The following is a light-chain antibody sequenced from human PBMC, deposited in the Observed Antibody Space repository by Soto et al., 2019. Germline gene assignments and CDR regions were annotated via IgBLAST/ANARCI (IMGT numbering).Light chain of an antibody. V-gene: IGKV3D-20*02. J-gene: IGKJ1*01. CDR2: GAS. CDR1: QSVSNNY. CDR3: HQRSSWPQS. Sequence: ESVLTQSPGTLSLSPGERATLSCRASQSVSNNYLAWYQQKPGQAPRLLIYGASSRATGIPARFSGSGSETDFTLTISSLEPEDFAVYYCHQRSSWPQSFGQGTKVAIK.